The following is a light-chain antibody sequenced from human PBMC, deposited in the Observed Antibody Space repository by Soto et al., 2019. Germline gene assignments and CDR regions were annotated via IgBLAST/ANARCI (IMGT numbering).Light chain of an antibody. CDR3: QHYLGAPGT. V-gene: IGKV4-1*01. CDR2: WAS. CDR1: QSLLFSSNNKNY. J-gene: IGKJ3*01. Sequence: DFVMTQSPDSLAVSLGERATINCKTSQSLLFSSNNKNYLAWYQQRPGHPPKLLIYWASIRESGVPARFSGSGSGTDFTLTISSLQAEDVAVYYCQHYLGAPGTFGPGTKVHIK.